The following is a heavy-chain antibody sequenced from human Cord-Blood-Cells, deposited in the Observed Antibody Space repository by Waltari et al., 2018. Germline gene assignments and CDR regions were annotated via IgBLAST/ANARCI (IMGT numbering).Heavy chain of an antibody. J-gene: IGHJ1*01. V-gene: IGHV1-69*04. CDR1: GGTFSSYV. Sequence: QVQLVQSGAEVKKPGSSVKVSCKASGGTFSSYVISWVRQAPGQGLEWMGGIIPILGIANYAQKFQGRVTITADESTSTAYMELSSLRAEDTAVYYCARGGAVGATLAEYFQHWGQGTLVTVSS. D-gene: IGHD1-26*01. CDR3: ARGGAVGATLAEYFQH. CDR2: IIPILGIA.